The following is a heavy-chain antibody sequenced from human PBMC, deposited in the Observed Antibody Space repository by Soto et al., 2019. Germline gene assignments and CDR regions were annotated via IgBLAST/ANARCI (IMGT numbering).Heavy chain of an antibody. J-gene: IGHJ5*02. CDR2: IYYSGST. CDR1: GGSISSSSYY. D-gene: IGHD3-10*01. V-gene: IGHV4-39*01. Sequence: PSETLSLTCTVSGGSISSSSYYWGWIRQPPGKGLEWIGSIYYSGSTYYNPSLKSRVTISVDTSKNQFSLKLSSVTAADTAVYYCAKDYYGSGSYFNSEWFDPWGQGTLVTVSS. CDR3: AKDYYGSGSYFNSEWFDP.